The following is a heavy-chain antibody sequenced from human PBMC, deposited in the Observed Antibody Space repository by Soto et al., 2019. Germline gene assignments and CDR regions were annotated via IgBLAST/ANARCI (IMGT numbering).Heavy chain of an antibody. J-gene: IGHJ6*02. D-gene: IGHD3-3*01. CDR2: ISGDETNT. CDR1: AFTFSTYA. CDR3: ARDGGYYDFWSGYPRDV. Sequence: EVQLLESGGGLVQPGGSLRLSCAVSAFTFSTYAMSWVRQAPGKGLEWVSTISGDETNTFYADSVKGRFTISRDNSKNMLFLQMNSLRAEDTAVYYCARDGGYYDFWSGYPRDVWGQGTTVTVSS. V-gene: IGHV3-23*01.